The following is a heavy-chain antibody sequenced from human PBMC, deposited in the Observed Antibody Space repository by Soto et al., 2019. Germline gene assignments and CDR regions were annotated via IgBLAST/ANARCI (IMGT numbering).Heavy chain of an antibody. Sequence: ASVKVSCKASGYTFTRYTMNWVRQAPGQRLEWTGWINPDNGNTKSSQKFQDRVIITRDTSASTAYMDLSSLRSEDTAVYYCARGIATGQLDPWGQGTLVTVSS. CDR3: ARGIATGQLDP. CDR1: GYTFTRYT. J-gene: IGHJ5*02. CDR2: INPDNGNT. D-gene: IGHD2-15*01. V-gene: IGHV1-3*01.